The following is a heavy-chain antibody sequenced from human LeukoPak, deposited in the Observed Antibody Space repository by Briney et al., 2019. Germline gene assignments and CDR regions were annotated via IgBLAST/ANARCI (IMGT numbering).Heavy chain of an antibody. J-gene: IGHJ3*02. V-gene: IGHV1-18*01. D-gene: IGHD2-15*01. Sequence: ASVKVSCKASGYTFTSYGISWVRQAPGQGLEWMGWISAYNGNTNYAQRLQGRVTMTTDTSTSTAYMQLRSLRSDDTAVYYCASRQGAATPFDIWGQGTMVTVSS. CDR2: ISAYNGNT. CDR1: GYTFTSYG. CDR3: ASRQGAATPFDI.